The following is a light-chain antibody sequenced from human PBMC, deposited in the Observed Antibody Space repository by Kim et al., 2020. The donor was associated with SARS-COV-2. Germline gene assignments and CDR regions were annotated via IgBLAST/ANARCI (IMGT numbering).Light chain of an antibody. V-gene: IGLV4-69*01. CDR1: NGHYNYA. CDR3: QTWGPGIRV. CDR2: VNSDGSH. Sequence: QPVLTQSPSASASLGASVKLTCTLSNGHYNYAIAWHQQQPGKGPRYLMKVNSDGSHSKGGGIPDRFSGSSSGAERYLTISSLQSDDEADYYCQTWGPGIRVFGGGTKVTVL. J-gene: IGLJ3*02.